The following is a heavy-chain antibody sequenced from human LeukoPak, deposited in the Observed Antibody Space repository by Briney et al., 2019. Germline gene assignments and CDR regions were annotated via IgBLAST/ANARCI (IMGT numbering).Heavy chain of an antibody. CDR1: GGSISSYY. Sequence: SETLSLTCTVSGGSISSYYWSWIRQPPGKGLEWIGEINHSGNTNYNPSLKSRVTISVDRSKNQFSLKLTSVTAADTAVYYCATEDGGNFDYWGQGSLVTVSS. CDR3: ATEDGGNFDY. V-gene: IGHV4-34*01. D-gene: IGHD4-23*01. J-gene: IGHJ4*02. CDR2: INHSGNT.